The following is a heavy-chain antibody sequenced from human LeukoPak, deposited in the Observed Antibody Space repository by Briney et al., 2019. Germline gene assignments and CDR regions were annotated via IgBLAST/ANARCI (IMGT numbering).Heavy chain of an antibody. V-gene: IGHV4-4*07. CDR3: ARAPPAMVRGVIISYYFDY. CDR2: IYTSGST. CDR1: ACSVISYY. D-gene: IGHD3-10*01. J-gene: IGHJ4*02. Sequence: PSDTLSLTCTVCACSVISYYWSWLRQPAAKGLDGIGRIYTSGSTNYNPSLTSRATMSVDTPKHQFSLKLTSVTDPDTAGYYCARAPPAMVRGVIISYYFDYWGQGTLVTVSS.